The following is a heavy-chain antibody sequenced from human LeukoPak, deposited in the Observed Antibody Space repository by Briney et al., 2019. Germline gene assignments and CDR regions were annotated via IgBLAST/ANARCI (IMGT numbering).Heavy chain of an antibody. CDR3: ARGRGITFGGVIAVDY. V-gene: IGHV4-34*01. D-gene: IGHD3-16*02. CDR1: GGSFSGYY. CDR2: INHSGST. Sequence: SETLSLTCAVYGGSFSGYYWSWIRQPPGRGLEWIEEINHSGSTNYNPSLKSRVTISVDTSKNQFSLKLSTVTAADTAVYYCARGRGITFGGVIAVDYWGQGTLVTVTS. J-gene: IGHJ4*02.